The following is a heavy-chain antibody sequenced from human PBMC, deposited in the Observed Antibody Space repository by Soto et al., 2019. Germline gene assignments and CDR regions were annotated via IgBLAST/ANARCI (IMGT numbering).Heavy chain of an antibody. CDR2: VSDSGSNT. D-gene: IGHD2-2*01. CDR3: AKSYCSRTTCARGYFDY. V-gene: IGHV3-23*01. J-gene: IGHJ4*02. Sequence: GGSLRLSCAASGFSLSDYYMSWVRQAPGKGLEWVSSVSDSGSNTYYADSVKGRFTISRDNSKDTLYLQMNSLRAEDTAVYFCAKSYCSRTTCARGYFDYWGQGTLVTVSS. CDR1: GFSLSDYY.